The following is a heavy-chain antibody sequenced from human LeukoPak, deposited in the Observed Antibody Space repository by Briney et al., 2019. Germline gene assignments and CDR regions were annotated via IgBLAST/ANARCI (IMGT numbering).Heavy chain of an antibody. CDR1: GDSVSSNSAA. CDR2: TYYRSKWYN. D-gene: IGHD6-19*01. Sequence: SQTLSLTCAISGDSVSSNSAAWNWIRQSPSRGLEWLGRTYYRSKWYNDYAVSVKSRITINPDTSKNQFSLQLNSVTPEDTAVYYCARDVGSGWYLGYYYYYGMDVWGQGTTVTVSS. CDR3: ARDVGSGWYLGYYYYYGMDV. V-gene: IGHV6-1*01. J-gene: IGHJ6*02.